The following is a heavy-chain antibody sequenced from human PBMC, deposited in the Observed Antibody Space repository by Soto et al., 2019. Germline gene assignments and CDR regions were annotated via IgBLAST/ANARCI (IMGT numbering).Heavy chain of an antibody. D-gene: IGHD2-2*01. Sequence: QAHLEQSGAELKRPGASVKVSCKAFGYTFSDFDINWQRQASEQGPEWMGWMNAKSEDTFVHQRFQGKFNLTWDTPLCTVYMEVGSLASGDTSIYFCSRGNPFKYAGFDVLGQGTTVAVSS. J-gene: IGHJ6*02. CDR2: MNAKSEDT. CDR1: GYTFSDFD. CDR3: SRGNPFKYAGFDV. V-gene: IGHV1-8*01.